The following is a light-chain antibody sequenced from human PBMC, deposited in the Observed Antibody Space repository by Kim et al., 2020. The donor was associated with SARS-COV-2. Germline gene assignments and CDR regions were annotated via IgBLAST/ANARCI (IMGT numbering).Light chain of an antibody. CDR1: QSVGSN. CDR3: QQYKNWPWT. J-gene: IGKJ1*01. Sequence: VSPGENAPLSCRASQSVGSNLAWYQQKPGQTPSLLIYTDSTRATGIPARFSGSGSGTEFTLTISSLQSEDFAVYYCQQYKNWPWTFGQGTKVDIK. CDR2: TDS. V-gene: IGKV3-15*01.